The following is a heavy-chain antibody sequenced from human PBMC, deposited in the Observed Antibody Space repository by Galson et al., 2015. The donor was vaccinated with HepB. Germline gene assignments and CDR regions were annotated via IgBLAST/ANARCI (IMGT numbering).Heavy chain of an antibody. Sequence: SVKVSCKASGYTFTSYGISWVRQAPGQGLEWMGWISAYNGNTNYAQKLQGRVTMTTDTSTSTAYMELRSLRSDDTAVYYCARGFVYSSGWYSSDFDYWGQGTLVTVSS. CDR3: ARGFVYSSGWYSSDFDY. CDR1: GYTFTSYG. V-gene: IGHV1-18*04. D-gene: IGHD6-19*01. CDR2: ISAYNGNT. J-gene: IGHJ4*02.